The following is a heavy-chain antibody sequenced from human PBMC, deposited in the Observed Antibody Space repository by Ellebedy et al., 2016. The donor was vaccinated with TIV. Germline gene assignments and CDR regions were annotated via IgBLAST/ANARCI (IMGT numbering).Heavy chain of an antibody. CDR2: IYYSGST. Sequence: SETLSLXXTVSGGSVSIDSYYWSWIRQPPGKGLEWIGYIYYSGSTNYNPSLKSRVTISVDTSKNQFSLKLSSVTAADTAVYYCARGVEAAGSNWFNPWGQGTLVTVSS. CDR3: ARGVEAAGSNWFNP. J-gene: IGHJ5*02. CDR1: GGSVSIDSYY. V-gene: IGHV4-61*01. D-gene: IGHD6-13*01.